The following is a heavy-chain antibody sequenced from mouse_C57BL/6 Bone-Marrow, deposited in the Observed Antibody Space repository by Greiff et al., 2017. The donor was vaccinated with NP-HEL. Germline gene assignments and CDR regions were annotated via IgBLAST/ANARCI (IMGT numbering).Heavy chain of an antibody. CDR3: AVDSSGYRAWFAY. CDR2: IDPANGNT. Sequence: EVQLVESVAELVRPGASVKLSCTASGFNIKNTYMHWVKQRPEQGLEWIGRIDPANGNTKYAPKFQGKATITADTSSNTAYLQLSSLTSEDTAIYYCAVDSSGYRAWFAYWGQGTLVTVSA. V-gene: IGHV14-3*01. D-gene: IGHD3-2*02. J-gene: IGHJ3*01. CDR1: GFNIKNTY.